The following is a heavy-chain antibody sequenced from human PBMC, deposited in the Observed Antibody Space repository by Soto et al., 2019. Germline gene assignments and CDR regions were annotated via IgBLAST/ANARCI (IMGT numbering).Heavy chain of an antibody. CDR1: GFTFSSYA. CDR3: AKAPKGVYGMDV. CDR2: ISGSGGST. Sequence: LRLSCAASGFTFSSYAMSWVRQAPGKGLEWVSAISGSGGSTYYADSVKGRFTISRDNSKNTLYLQMNSLRAEDTAVYYCAKAPKGVYGMDVWGQGTTVTVSS. V-gene: IGHV3-23*01. J-gene: IGHJ6*02.